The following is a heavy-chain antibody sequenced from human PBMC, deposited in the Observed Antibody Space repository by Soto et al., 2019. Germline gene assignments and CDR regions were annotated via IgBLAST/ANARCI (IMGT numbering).Heavy chain of an antibody. CDR2: IYSGGST. CDR1: GFTVSSNY. Sequence: VQLVETGGGLIQPGGSLRLSCAASGFTVSSNYMSWVRQAPGKGLEWVSVIYSGGSTYYADSVKGRFTISRDNSKNTLYLQMNSLRAEDTAVYYCARDDALPSSGPVDWGQGTLVTVSS. V-gene: IGHV3-53*02. CDR3: ARDDALPSSGPVD. D-gene: IGHD3-22*01. J-gene: IGHJ4*02.